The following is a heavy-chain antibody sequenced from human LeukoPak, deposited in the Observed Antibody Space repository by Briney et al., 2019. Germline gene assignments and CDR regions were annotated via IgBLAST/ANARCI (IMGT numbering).Heavy chain of an antibody. D-gene: IGHD1-1*01. V-gene: IGHV4-39*01. Sequence: SETLSLTCTVSGVSISSSSYYWVWIRQPPGKGLECIGRIYYSGSTYYNPSLKSLATISVDTSKNKSYITLRPLTADDTAVYYCARHRATTRERQYPDYWGQGTLVTVSS. CDR2: IYYSGST. J-gene: IGHJ4*02. CDR3: ARHRATTRERQYPDY. CDR1: GVSISSSSYY.